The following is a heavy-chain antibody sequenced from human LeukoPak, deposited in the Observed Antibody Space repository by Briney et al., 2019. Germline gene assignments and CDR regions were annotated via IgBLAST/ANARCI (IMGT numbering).Heavy chain of an antibody. Sequence: SETLSLTCTVSGGSISSSSYYWSWIRQPPGKGLEWIGYIYYSGSTNYNPSLKSRVTISVDTSKNQFSLKLSSVTAADTAVYYCARHGDTTGYSYGPHYYYYGMDVWGQGTTVTVSS. J-gene: IGHJ6*02. CDR3: ARHGDTTGYSYGPHYYYYGMDV. D-gene: IGHD5-18*01. V-gene: IGHV4-61*05. CDR2: IYYSGST. CDR1: GGSISSSSYY.